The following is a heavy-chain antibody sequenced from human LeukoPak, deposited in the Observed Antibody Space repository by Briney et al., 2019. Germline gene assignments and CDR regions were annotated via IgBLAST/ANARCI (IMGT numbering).Heavy chain of an antibody. CDR3: ALLRYDSSGYLGWNYYYYYGMDV. CDR2: ISGSGGST. V-gene: IGHV3-23*01. D-gene: IGHD3-22*01. CDR1: GFTFSSYA. Sequence: PGGSQRLSCAASGFTFSSYAMSWVRQAPGKGLEWVSAISGSGGSTYYADSVKGRFTISRDNSKNTLYLQMNSLRAEDTAVYYCALLRYDSSGYLGWNYYYYYGMDVWGQGTTVTVSS. J-gene: IGHJ6*02.